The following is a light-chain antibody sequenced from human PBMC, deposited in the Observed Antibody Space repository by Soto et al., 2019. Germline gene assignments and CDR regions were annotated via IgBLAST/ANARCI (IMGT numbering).Light chain of an antibody. J-gene: IGLJ1*01. CDR3: SSYAGSNNFV. CDR1: GNDVGAYNY. V-gene: IGLV2-8*01. Sequence: QSVLTQPRSVSGSPGQSVTISCTGTGNDVGAYNYVSWYQQHPGKAPKLMISEVSRRPSGVPERFSGSKSGNTASLTVSGLQADDEAHYYCSSYAGSNNFVFGTGTRSPS. CDR2: EVS.